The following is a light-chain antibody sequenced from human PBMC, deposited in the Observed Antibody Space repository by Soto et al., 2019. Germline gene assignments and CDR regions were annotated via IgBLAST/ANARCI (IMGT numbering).Light chain of an antibody. J-gene: IGLJ2*01. Sequence: QSALTQPASVSGSPGQSITISCTGTSSDVGGYNYVSWYQQHPGKAPKLMIYDVSNRPSGVSNRFSGSKSGNTASLTISGLQAEEGGGLFCSSITSSRPLVVFRRRTKLTVL. CDR3: SSITSSRPLVV. CDR2: DVS. V-gene: IGLV2-14*01. CDR1: SSDVGGYNY.